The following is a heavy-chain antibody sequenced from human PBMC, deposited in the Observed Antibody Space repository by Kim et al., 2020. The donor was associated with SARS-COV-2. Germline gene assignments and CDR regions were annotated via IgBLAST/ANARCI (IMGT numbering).Heavy chain of an antibody. CDR1: GYNFDSYW. D-gene: IGHD5-12*01. Sequence: GESLKISCQGSGYNFDSYWIGWVRQISGKGLEWMGIIYPGDSDVKYSPSFQGQITISADESTTTAYLQWSSLKASDTAMYYCVRTGDSGYDYFDQWGLGTLVTVSS. J-gene: IGHJ4*02. CDR3: VRTGDSGYDYFDQ. CDR2: IYPGDSDV. V-gene: IGHV5-51*01.